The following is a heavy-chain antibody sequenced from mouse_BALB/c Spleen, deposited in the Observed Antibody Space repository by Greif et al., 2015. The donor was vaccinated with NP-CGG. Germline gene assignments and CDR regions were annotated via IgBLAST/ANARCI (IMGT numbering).Heavy chain of an antibody. Sequence: DLVKPGASVKLSCKASGYTFTSYWINWIKQRPGQGLEWIGRIAPGSGRTYYNEMFKGKATLTVDTSSSTAFIQLSSRSSEDSAVYVCARGDSDVWGAGTPVTVSS. CDR2: IAPGSGRT. V-gene: IGHV1S41*01. CDR3: ARGDSDV. CDR1: GYTFTSYW. J-gene: IGHJ1*01.